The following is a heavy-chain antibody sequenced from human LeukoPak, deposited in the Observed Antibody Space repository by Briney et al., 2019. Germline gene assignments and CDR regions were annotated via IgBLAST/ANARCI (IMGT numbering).Heavy chain of an antibody. J-gene: IGHJ6*03. CDR2: IYHSGST. V-gene: IGHV4-38-2*02. CDR1: GYSISSGYY. D-gene: IGHD6-19*01. Sequence: SETLSLTCTVSGYSISSGYYWGWIRQPPGKGLEWIGSIYHSGSTYYNPSLKSRVTISVDTSKNQFSLKLSSVTAADTAVYYCAREYSSGWYGIYYYYYMDVWGKGTTVTVPS. CDR3: AREYSSGWYGIYYYYYMDV.